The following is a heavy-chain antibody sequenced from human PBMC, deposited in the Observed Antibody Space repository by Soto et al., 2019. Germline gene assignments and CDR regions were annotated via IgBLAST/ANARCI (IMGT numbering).Heavy chain of an antibody. CDR3: AREKASLRYYYYGMDV. D-gene: IGHD3-10*01. V-gene: IGHV3-48*02. CDR1: GFTFSSYS. Sequence: GGSLRLSCAASGFTFSSYSMNWVRQAPGKGLEWVSYISSSSSTIYYADSVKGRFTISRDNAKNSLYLQMNSLRDEDTAVYYCAREKASLRYYYYGMDVWGQGTTVTVSS. J-gene: IGHJ6*02. CDR2: ISSSSSTI.